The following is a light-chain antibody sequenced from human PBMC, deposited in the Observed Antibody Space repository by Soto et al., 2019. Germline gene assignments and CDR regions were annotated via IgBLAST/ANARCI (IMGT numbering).Light chain of an antibody. Sequence: QSVLTQPASVSGSPGQSITISCTGTSSDIGGYSYVSWYQHYPGKAPKLMIYDVNNRPSGFSNRFSGSKSGNTASLTISGLQAEDEADYYCSSYTSSSIFVFGTGTKVTVL. CDR2: DVN. V-gene: IGLV2-14*03. J-gene: IGLJ1*01. CDR1: SSDIGGYSY. CDR3: SSYTSSSIFV.